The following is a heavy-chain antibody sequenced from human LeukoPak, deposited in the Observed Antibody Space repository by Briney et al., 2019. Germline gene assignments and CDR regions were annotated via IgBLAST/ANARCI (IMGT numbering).Heavy chain of an antibody. V-gene: IGHV3-66*02. Sequence: GGSLRLSCAASGFTVSSNYMSWVRQAPGKGLEWVSVIYSGGSTYYADSVKGRSTISRDNSKNTLYLQMNSLRAEDTAVYYCARAFMTAAGTAASDIWGQGTMVTVSS. CDR3: ARAFMTAAGTAASDI. CDR1: GFTVSSNY. J-gene: IGHJ3*02. CDR2: IYSGGST. D-gene: IGHD6-13*01.